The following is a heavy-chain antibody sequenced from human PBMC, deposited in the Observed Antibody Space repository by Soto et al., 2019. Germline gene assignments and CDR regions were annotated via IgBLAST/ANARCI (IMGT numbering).Heavy chain of an antibody. CDR1: GGSISSYY. CDR2: IYYSGST. J-gene: IGHJ4*02. CDR3: ARVDSGSFHQYYFDY. D-gene: IGHD1-26*01. Sequence: PSETLSLTCTVSGGSISSYYWSWIRQPPGKGLEWIGYIYYSGSTNYNPSLKSRVTISVDTSKNQFSLKLSSVTAADTAVYYCARVDSGSFHQYYFDYWGQGTLVTVS. V-gene: IGHV4-59*01.